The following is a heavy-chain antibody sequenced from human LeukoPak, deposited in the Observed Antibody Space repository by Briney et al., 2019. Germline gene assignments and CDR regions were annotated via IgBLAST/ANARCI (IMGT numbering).Heavy chain of an antibody. CDR1: GGSISTYY. Sequence: SETLSLTCTLSGGSISTYYWSWIRQPPGKGLEWIGYIYHSGSTNYNPSLKSRVTISVDTSKNQFSLKLSSVTAADTAVYYCAKVPSMVRGVIIGYWGQGTLVTVSS. D-gene: IGHD3-10*01. CDR3: AKVPSMVRGVIIGY. V-gene: IGHV4-59*01. CDR2: IYHSGST. J-gene: IGHJ4*02.